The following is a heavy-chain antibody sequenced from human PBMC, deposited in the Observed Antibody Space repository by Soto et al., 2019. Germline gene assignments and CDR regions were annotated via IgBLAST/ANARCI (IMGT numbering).Heavy chain of an antibody. D-gene: IGHD2-2*01. Sequence: QVQLVQSGAEVKKPGASVKVSCKASGYTFTGHYIHWVRQAPGQGLEWMGWINPISGDTEYAQKFQGRVTMTRDTSISTACMDLRSLISDDTAVYYCARVRRSPYAMDVWGQGTTVTVSS. V-gene: IGHV1-2*02. CDR2: INPISGDT. CDR3: ARVRRSPYAMDV. J-gene: IGHJ6*02. CDR1: GYTFTGHY.